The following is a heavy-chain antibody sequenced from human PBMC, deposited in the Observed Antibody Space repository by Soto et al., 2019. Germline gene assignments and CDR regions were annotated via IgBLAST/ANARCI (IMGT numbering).Heavy chain of an antibody. CDR1: GFPFSTYA. CDR2: ISGSGDTT. CDR3: AKDMLQWLVVGHDAFDL. Sequence: EVQLLESGGGLVQPGGSLRLSCAASGFPFSTYAMSWVRQAPGKGLEWVSLISGSGDTTYYADSVKGRFTISRDNAKNTLYLQMTSLRAEDTAAYYCAKDMLQWLVVGHDAFDLWGQGTMVSVSS. J-gene: IGHJ3*01. V-gene: IGHV3-23*01. D-gene: IGHD6-19*01.